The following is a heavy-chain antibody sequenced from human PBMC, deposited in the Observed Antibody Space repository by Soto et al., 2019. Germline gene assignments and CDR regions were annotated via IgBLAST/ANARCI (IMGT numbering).Heavy chain of an antibody. V-gene: IGHV1-18*04. CDR2: INPYNANV. CDR1: GYTFTNHG. CDR3: ARDRVAGIWGDAFDI. J-gene: IGHJ3*02. D-gene: IGHD3-16*01. Sequence: QVQLVQSGAEVKKPGASVKVSCKTSGYTFTNHGINWVRQAPGQGLEWMGWINPYNANVNYAQKLQGRVTMTKDTSTSTAYMDLRSLTSDDTAGYYCARDRVAGIWGDAFDIWGQGTMVTVSS.